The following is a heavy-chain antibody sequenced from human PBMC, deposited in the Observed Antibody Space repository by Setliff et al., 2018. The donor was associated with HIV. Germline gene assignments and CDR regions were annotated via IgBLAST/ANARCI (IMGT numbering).Heavy chain of an antibody. V-gene: IGHV4-61*09. Sequence: SETLSLTCTVSGASFIRSRYYWSWIRQPAGKGLEWIGHVYTTGSASYNPSLESRVTISVDTSKNQFSLKLSSVTAADTAVYYCARGFPFCSGGNCRANYFDYWGQGTLVTVSS. CDR2: VYTTGSA. CDR3: ARGFPFCSGGNCRANYFDY. D-gene: IGHD2-15*01. CDR1: GASFIRSRYY. J-gene: IGHJ4*02.